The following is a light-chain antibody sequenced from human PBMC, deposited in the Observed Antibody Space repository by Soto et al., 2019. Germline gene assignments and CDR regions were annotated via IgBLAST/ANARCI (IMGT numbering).Light chain of an antibody. CDR3: LQDYNYPLT. J-gene: IGKJ4*01. V-gene: IGKV1-6*01. CDR2: AAS. Sequence: ATQMTQSPSSLSAYVGDRVTITCRASQGIRNDLGWYQQKPGKAPKLLIYAASSLQSGVPSRFSGSGSGTDFTLTISSLQPEDFATYYCLQDYNYPLTFGGGTKVDIK. CDR1: QGIRND.